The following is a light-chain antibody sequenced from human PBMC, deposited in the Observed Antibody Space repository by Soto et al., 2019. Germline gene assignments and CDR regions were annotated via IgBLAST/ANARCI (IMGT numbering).Light chain of an antibody. CDR3: QQYNSYSPT. Sequence: DIQMTQSHSTLSASVGDRVTITCRASQSIGSWLAWYQQKPGKAPKLLIYKASSLESGVPSRFSGSGSGTEFTLTISSLQPDDFATYYCQQYNSYSPTFGQGTKVDIK. V-gene: IGKV1-5*03. J-gene: IGKJ1*01. CDR2: KAS. CDR1: QSIGSW.